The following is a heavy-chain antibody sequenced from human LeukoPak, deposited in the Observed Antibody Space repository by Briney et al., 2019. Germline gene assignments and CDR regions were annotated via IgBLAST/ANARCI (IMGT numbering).Heavy chain of an antibody. V-gene: IGHV4-4*09. CDR2: IYHSGNT. CDR1: GVSITTYY. J-gene: IGHJ4*02. Sequence: SETLSLTCTVSGVSITTYYWSWVRQPPGKGLEWFGFIYHSGNTNYNPSLKSRVTMSVDTSKRRFYLRLSSVTAADTAVYYCATMTRRGQYYFDNWGQGTLVTVSS. CDR3: ATMTRRGQYYFDN. D-gene: IGHD3-22*01.